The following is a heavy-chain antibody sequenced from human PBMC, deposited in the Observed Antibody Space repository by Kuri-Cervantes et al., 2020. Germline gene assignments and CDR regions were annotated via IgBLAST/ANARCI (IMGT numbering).Heavy chain of an antibody. D-gene: IGHD3-3*01. CDR3: ARVLPLGPPEDYDFWSGYYRSWAFDI. CDR1: GYSISSGYY. V-gene: IGHV4-38-2*02. J-gene: IGHJ3*02. Sequence: SETLSLTCTVSGYSISSGYYWGWIRQPPGKGLEWIGTIYHSGNTYSNPSLKSRVTISVDTSKNQFSLKLSSVTAADTAVYYCARVLPLGPPEDYDFWSGYYRSWAFDIWGQGTMVTVSS. CDR2: IYHSGNT.